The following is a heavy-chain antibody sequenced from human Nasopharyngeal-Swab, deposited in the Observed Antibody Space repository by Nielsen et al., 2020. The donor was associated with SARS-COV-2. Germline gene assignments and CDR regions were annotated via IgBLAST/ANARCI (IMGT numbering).Heavy chain of an antibody. CDR2: ISWNSGNI. D-gene: IGHD6-6*01. J-gene: IGHJ2*01. CDR3: AKGSGQLVLNWYFDL. Sequence: SLKISCAASGFTFSSYGMHWVRQTPGKGLEWASGISWNSGNIDYADSVKGRFTISRDNAKNSLYLQMNSLRAEDTALYYCAKGSGQLVLNWYFDLWGRGNLVTVSS. V-gene: IGHV3-9*01. CDR1: GFTFSSYG.